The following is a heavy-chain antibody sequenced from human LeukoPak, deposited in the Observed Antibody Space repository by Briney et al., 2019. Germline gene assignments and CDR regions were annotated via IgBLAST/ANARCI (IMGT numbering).Heavy chain of an antibody. CDR1: GYSFTSYW. J-gene: IGHJ4*02. Sequence: AESLKIFCKGSGYSFTSYWIGWVRQMPGKGLEWIGIIYPGDSDTRYSPSFQGQVTISADKSISTAYLQWSSLKALDTAMYYCARHFKGGYSGYDGFIDYWGQGTLVTVSS. D-gene: IGHD5-12*01. V-gene: IGHV5-51*01. CDR2: IYPGDSDT. CDR3: ARHFKGGYSGYDGFIDY.